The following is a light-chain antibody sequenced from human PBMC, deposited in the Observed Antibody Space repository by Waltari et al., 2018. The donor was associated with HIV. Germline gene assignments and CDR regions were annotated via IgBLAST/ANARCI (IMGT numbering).Light chain of an antibody. Sequence: DIQMTQSPSLVSASVGDRVTITSRASQDISSWLVWYQQKPGKAPKLLIYAASTLLSGVPSRFSGSGSGTDFTLTISSLQPEDSATYFCQQADTFPWTFGQETKVEIK. CDR2: AAS. J-gene: IGKJ1*01. CDR1: QDISSW. CDR3: QQADTFPWT. V-gene: IGKV1-12*01.